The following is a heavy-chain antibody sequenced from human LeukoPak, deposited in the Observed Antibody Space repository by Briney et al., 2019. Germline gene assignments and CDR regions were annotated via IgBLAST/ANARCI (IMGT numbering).Heavy chain of an antibody. V-gene: IGHV3-48*01. CDR2: ISSSSSTI. CDR1: GFTFSSYG. Sequence: PPGGSLRLSCAASGFTFSSYGMHWVRQAPGKGLEWVSYISSSSSTIYYADSVKGRFTISRDNAKNSLYLQMNSLRAEGTAVYYCARVDILTGYFFDYWGQGTLVTVSS. D-gene: IGHD3-9*01. CDR3: ARVDILTGYFFDY. J-gene: IGHJ4*02.